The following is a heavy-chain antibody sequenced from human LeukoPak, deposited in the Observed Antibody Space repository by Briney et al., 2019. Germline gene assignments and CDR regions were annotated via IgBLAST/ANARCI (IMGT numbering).Heavy chain of an antibody. J-gene: IGHJ3*02. CDR1: GFTFSSYG. Sequence: TGGSLRLSCAASGFTFSSYGMHWVRQAPGKGLEWVAVISYDGSNKYYADSVKGRFTISRDNSKNTLYLQMNSLRAEDTAVYYCAKGKGGGDYVRAFDIWGQGTMVTVSS. V-gene: IGHV3-30*18. CDR3: AKGKGGGDYVRAFDI. CDR2: ISYDGSNK. D-gene: IGHD4-17*01.